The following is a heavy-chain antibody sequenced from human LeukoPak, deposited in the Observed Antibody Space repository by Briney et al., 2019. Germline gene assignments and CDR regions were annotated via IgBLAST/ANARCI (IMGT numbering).Heavy chain of an antibody. D-gene: IGHD3-22*01. CDR2: IIPIFGTA. J-gene: IGHJ4*02. V-gene: IGHV1-69*13. Sequence: ASVKVSCKASGYTFTSYYMHWVRQAPGQGLEWMGGIIPIFGTANYAQKFQGRVTITADESTSTAYMELSSLRSEDTAVYYCARDPHRYDSSGYYFVYWGQGTLVTVSS. CDR1: GYTFTSYY. CDR3: ARDPHRYDSSGYYFVY.